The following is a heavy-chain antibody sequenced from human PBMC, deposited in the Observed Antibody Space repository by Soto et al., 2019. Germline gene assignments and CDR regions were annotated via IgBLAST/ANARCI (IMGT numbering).Heavy chain of an antibody. Sequence: QVQLQQWGAGLLKPSETLSLTCAVYGGSFSGYYWSWIRQPPGKGLEWIGEINHSGSTNYNPSLKSRVTISVDTSKNQFSLKLSPVTAADTAVYYCARHYYGSGPWDDYWGQGTLVTVSS. CDR2: INHSGST. V-gene: IGHV4-34*01. CDR3: ARHYYGSGPWDDY. D-gene: IGHD3-10*01. J-gene: IGHJ4*02. CDR1: GGSFSGYY.